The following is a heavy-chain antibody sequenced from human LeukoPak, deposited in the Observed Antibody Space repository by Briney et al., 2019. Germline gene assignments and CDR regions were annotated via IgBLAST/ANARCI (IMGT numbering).Heavy chain of an antibody. V-gene: IGHV3-21*01. CDR2: VGSSSSYI. J-gene: IGHJ4*02. Sequence: GGSLRLSCAASGFTFSSYSMSWVRQAPGKGXXXVSSVGSSSSYIYYADSVRGRFTISRDNAKNSLYLQMSGLRAEDTAVYYCARGWSSYYFDYWGQGTLVTVSS. CDR3: ARGWSSYYFDY. CDR1: GFTFSSYS. D-gene: IGHD2-15*01.